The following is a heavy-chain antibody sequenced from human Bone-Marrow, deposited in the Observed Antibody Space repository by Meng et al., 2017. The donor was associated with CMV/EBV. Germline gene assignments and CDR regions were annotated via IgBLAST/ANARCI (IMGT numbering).Heavy chain of an antibody. CDR2: ISSTGTYI. CDR1: GFTFSPYT. V-gene: IGHV3-21*01. J-gene: IGHJ4*02. D-gene: IGHD5-12*01. Sequence: SGFTFSPYTMNWVRQAPRKGLEWVSSISSTGTYIYYADSVKGRFTVSRDNAKNSLYLQMNSLRAEDTAVYYCARAVIVATIYYFDYWGQGTLVTVSS. CDR3: ARAVIVATIYYFDY.